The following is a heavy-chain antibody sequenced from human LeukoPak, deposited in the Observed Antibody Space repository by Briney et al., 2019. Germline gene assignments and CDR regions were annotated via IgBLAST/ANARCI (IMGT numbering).Heavy chain of an antibody. CDR1: GGTFSSYA. CDR3: ARDPYYGSGSSPPAYGMDV. CDR2: ISAYNGNT. D-gene: IGHD3-10*01. Sequence: ASVKVSCKASGGTFSSYAISWVRQAPGQGLEWMGWISAYNGNTNYAQKLQGRVTMTTDTSTSTAYMELSSLRSEDTAVYYCARDPYYGSGSSPPAYGMDVWGQGTTVTVSS. V-gene: IGHV1-18*01. J-gene: IGHJ6*02.